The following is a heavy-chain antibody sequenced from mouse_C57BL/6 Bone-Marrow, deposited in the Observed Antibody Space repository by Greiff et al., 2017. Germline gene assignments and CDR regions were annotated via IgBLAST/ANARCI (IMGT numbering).Heavy chain of an antibody. CDR2: IHPNSGST. J-gene: IGHJ1*03. Sequence: QVQLQQPGAELVKPGASVKLSCKASGYTFTSYWMHWVKQRPGQGLEWIGMIHPNSGSTNYNEKFKSKATLTVDKSTTTAYMQLSSLTSEVSAVYYCASEYYYGGWYFDVWGTGTTVTVSS. D-gene: IGHD1-1*01. V-gene: IGHV1-64*01. CDR1: GYTFTSYW. CDR3: ASEYYYGGWYFDV.